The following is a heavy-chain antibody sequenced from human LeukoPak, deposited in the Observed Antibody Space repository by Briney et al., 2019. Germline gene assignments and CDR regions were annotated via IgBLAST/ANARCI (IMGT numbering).Heavy chain of an antibody. CDR2: INPSGGST. Sequence: ASVKVSCKASGYTFTSYYMHWVRQAPGQGLEWMGIINPSGGSTSYAQKFQGRVTMTRDTSTSAVYMELSSLRSEDTAVYYCARRSGEQWLVRRGAPLDYWGQGTLVTVSS. D-gene: IGHD6-19*01. J-gene: IGHJ4*02. CDR3: ARRSGEQWLVRRGAPLDY. CDR1: GYTFTSYY. V-gene: IGHV1-46*01.